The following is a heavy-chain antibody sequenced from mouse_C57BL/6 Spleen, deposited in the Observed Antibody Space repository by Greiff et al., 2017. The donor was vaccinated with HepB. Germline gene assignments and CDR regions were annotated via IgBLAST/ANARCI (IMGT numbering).Heavy chain of an antibody. CDR3: TTNYDYDWFAY. V-gene: IGHV14-4*01. CDR2: IDPENGDT. J-gene: IGHJ3*01. Sequence: EVQLQQSGAELVRPGASVKLSCTASGFNIKDDYMHWVKQRPEQGLEWIGWIDPENGDTEYASKFQGKATITADPSSNTGYLQLGSLTSDDTSVYYCTTNYDYDWFAYWGQGTLVTVSA. CDR1: GFNIKDDY. D-gene: IGHD2-4*01.